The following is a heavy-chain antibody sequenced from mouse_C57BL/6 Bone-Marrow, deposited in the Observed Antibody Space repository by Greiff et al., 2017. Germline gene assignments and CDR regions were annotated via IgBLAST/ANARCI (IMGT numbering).Heavy chain of an antibody. V-gene: IGHV1-82*01. J-gene: IGHJ2*01. CDR1: GYAFSSSW. D-gene: IGHD1-1*01. CDR2: IYPGDGDT. CDR3: AIGYYDSSPDYFDY. Sequence: VQLQQSGPELVKPGASVKISCKASGYAFSSSWMTWVKQRPGQGLEWIGRIYPGDGDTNYNGKFKGTATLTADKSSSTADMQLSSLTSEDSTVYYCAIGYYDSSPDYFDYWGQGTTLTVSS.